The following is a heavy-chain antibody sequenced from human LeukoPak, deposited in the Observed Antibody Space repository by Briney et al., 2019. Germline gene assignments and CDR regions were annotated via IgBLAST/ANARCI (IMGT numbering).Heavy chain of an antibody. CDR1: GFTFSSYA. CDR3: AREGSYYYDSSGIAPFDI. J-gene: IGHJ3*02. V-gene: IGHV3-23*01. CDR2: ISGSGGST. Sequence: GGSLRLSCAASGFTFSSYAMSWVRQAPGKGLEWVSAISGSGGSTYYADSVKGRFTISRDNAKNSLYLQMNSLRAEDTAVYYCAREGSYYYDSSGIAPFDIWGQGTMVTVSS. D-gene: IGHD3-22*01.